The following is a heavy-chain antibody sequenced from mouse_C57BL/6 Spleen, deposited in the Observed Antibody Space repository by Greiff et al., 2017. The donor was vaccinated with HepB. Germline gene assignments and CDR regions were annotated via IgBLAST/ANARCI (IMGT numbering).Heavy chain of an antibody. D-gene: IGHD2-3*01. J-gene: IGHJ2*01. CDR1: GYTFTSYT. V-gene: IGHV1-4*01. Sequence: VQLQQSGAELARPDASVKMSCKASGYTFTSYTMHWVKQRPGQGLEWIGYINPSSGYTKYNQKFKDKATLTADKSSSTAYMQLSSLTSEDSAVYYCARSSYDGYPFDYWGQGTTLTVSS. CDR2: INPSSGYT. CDR3: ARSSYDGYPFDY.